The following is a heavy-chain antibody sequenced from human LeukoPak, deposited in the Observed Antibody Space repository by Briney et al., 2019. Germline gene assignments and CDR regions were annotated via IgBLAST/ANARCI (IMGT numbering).Heavy chain of an antibody. D-gene: IGHD3-16*02. CDR1: GFTFSSYG. CDR3: ARGPPGSDRAFDI. J-gene: IGHJ3*02. V-gene: IGHV3-33*01. Sequence: GRSLRLSCAASGFTFSSYGMHWVRQAPGKGLEWVAVIWYDGSNKYYADSVKGRFTISRDNSKNTLYLQMNSLRAEDTAVHYCARGPPGSDRAFDIWGQGTMVTVSS. CDR2: IWYDGSNK.